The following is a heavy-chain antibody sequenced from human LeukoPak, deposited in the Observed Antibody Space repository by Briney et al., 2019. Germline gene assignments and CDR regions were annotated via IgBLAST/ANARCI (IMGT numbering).Heavy chain of an antibody. CDR1: GGTFSIYA. D-gene: IGHD6-13*01. Sequence: GASVKVSCKASGGTFSIYAISWVRQAPGQGREWMGRIIPIFGTANYAQKFQGRVTITTDESTSTAYMELSSLRSEDTAVYYCAESPQQLVKWGQGTLVTVSS. V-gene: IGHV1-69*05. CDR2: IIPIFGTA. CDR3: AESPQQLVK. J-gene: IGHJ4*02.